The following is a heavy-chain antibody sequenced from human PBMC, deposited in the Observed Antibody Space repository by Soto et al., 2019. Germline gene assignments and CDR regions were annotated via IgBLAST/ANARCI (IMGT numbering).Heavy chain of an antibody. D-gene: IGHD6-19*01. Sequence: QVQVVQSGAEVKKPGASVKVSCKTSGYTFTNYHVHWVRQAPGQGLEWMGAINPNGGSTTYAQHLQGRVTMPSDSSTSTVYMEMGSLRSDDSAVYYCALPKNTLGWYNFWGQGTLVTAS. J-gene: IGHJ4*02. CDR2: INPNGGST. V-gene: IGHV1-46*01. CDR3: ALPKNTLGWYNF. CDR1: GYTFTNYH.